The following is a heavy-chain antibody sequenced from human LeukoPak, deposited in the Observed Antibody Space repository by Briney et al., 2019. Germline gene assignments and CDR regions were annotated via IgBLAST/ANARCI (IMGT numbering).Heavy chain of an antibody. V-gene: IGHV4-61*02. D-gene: IGHD6-13*01. CDR1: GGSISSGSYY. Sequence: PSQTLSLTCTVSGGSISSGSYYWSWIRQPAGKGLEWIGRIYTSGSTNYNPSLKSRVTISVGTSKNQLSLKLSSVTAADTAVYYCARGRYSSSWYFKDYWGQGTLVTVSS. J-gene: IGHJ4*02. CDR3: ARGRYSSSWYFKDY. CDR2: IYTSGST.